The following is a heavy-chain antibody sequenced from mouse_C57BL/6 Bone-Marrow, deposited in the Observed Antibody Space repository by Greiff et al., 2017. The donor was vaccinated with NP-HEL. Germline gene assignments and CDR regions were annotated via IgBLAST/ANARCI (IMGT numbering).Heavy chain of an antibody. CDR3: ASGWLLQDWFAY. CDR2: IWSGGST. D-gene: IGHD2-3*01. J-gene: IGHJ3*01. CDR1: GFSLTSYG. Sequence: VKLMESGPGLVQPSQSLSITCTVSGFSLTSYGVHWVRQSPGKGLEWLGVIWSGGSTDYNAAFISRLSISKDNSKSQVFFKMNSLQADDTAIYYCASGWLLQDWFAYWGQGTLVTVSA. V-gene: IGHV2-2*01.